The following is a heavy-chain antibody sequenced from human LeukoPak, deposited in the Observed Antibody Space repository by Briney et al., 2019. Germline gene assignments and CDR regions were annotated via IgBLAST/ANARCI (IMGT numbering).Heavy chain of an antibody. CDR1: NGSISSYY. CDR3: ASYSSLSLQPQY. Sequence: PSETLSLTCTVSNGSISSYYWSWIRQPPGKGLEWIVYVYYSGSTNYNPSLKSRVTISVDTSKNQFTLKLSSVTAADTAVYYCASYSSLSLQPQYWGQGALVTVSS. V-gene: IGHV4-59*01. J-gene: IGHJ4*02. CDR2: VYYSGST. D-gene: IGHD2-15*01.